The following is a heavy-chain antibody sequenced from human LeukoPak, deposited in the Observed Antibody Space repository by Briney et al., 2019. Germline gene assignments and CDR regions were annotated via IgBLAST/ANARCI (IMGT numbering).Heavy chain of an antibody. J-gene: IGHJ4*02. CDR3: GRDRGALDY. V-gene: IGHV3-48*01. CDR1: GFTFSNYS. CDR2: ISTRSGTI. Sequence: GGSLRLSCAASGFTFSNYSMNWVRQAPGKGLEWVSYISTRSGTIYCTDSVKGRFTISRDNAKNSLYLQMNNLRADDTAVYYCGRDRGALDYWGQGTLVTVSS. D-gene: IGHD3-10*01.